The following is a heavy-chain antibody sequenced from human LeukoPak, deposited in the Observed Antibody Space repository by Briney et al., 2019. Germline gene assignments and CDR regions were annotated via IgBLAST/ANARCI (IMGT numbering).Heavy chain of an antibody. V-gene: IGHV3-48*03. CDR3: ARTSSF. CDR1: GFTFPGFM. J-gene: IGHJ4*02. D-gene: IGHD1-26*01. Sequence: GGALRLSCAAPGFTFPGFMMNWVRHAPGEGLEWVSYISTTGSPIYYADSVKGRFTISRDNAENSLYLQMNSLRAEDTAVYYCARTSSFWGQGTLVTVSS. CDR2: ISTTGSPI.